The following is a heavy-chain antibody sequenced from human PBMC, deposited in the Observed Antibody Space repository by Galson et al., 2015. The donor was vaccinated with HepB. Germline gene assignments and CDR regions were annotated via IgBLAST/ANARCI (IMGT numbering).Heavy chain of an antibody. CDR3: ARENYYGSGSYYSGYAWFDP. Sequence: SVKVSCKASGYTFTGYYMHWVRQAPGQGLEWMGWINPNSGGTNYAQKFQGWVTMTRDTSISTAYMELSRLRSDDTAVYYCARENYYGSGSYYSGYAWFDPWGQGTLVTVSS. CDR2: INPNSGGT. J-gene: IGHJ5*02. V-gene: IGHV1-2*04. D-gene: IGHD3-10*01. CDR1: GYTFTGYY.